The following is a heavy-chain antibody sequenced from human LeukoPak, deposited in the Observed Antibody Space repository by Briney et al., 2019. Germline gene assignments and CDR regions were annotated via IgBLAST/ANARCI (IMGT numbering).Heavy chain of an antibody. D-gene: IGHD6-13*01. Sequence: GESLKISCKGSGYSFTSYWIGWVRQMPGKGLEWMGIIYPGDSDTRYSPSFQGQVTFSADKSISTAYLQWSSLKASDTAMYYCARPSTSGYSSTWYLGYYSMDVWGRGTTVTVSS. CDR3: ARPSTSGYSSTWYLGYYSMDV. CDR2: IYPGDSDT. J-gene: IGHJ6*02. CDR1: GYSFTSYW. V-gene: IGHV5-51*01.